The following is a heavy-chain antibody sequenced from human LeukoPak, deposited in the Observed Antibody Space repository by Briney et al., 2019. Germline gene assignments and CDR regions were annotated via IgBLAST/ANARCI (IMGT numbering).Heavy chain of an antibody. J-gene: IGHJ5*02. CDR2: IYTSGST. CDR3: ARDNQYYYDRSGYYYNWFDP. Sequence: SETLSLTCTVSGGSISSYYWSWIRQPAGKGLEWIGRIYTSGSTNYNPSLKSRVTMSVDTSKNQFSLKLSSVTAADTAVYYCARDNQYYYDRSGYYYNWFDPWGQGTLVTVSS. CDR1: GGSISSYY. V-gene: IGHV4-4*07. D-gene: IGHD3-22*01.